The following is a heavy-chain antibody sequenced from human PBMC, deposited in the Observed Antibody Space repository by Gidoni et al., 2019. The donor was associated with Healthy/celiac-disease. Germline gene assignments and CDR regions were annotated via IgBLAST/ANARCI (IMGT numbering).Heavy chain of an antibody. V-gene: IGHV4-39*01. Sequence: QLQLQESGPGLVKPSETLSLTCTVSGGSISSSSYYWGWIRQPPGKGLEWIGSIYYSGSTYYNPSLKSRVTISVDTSKNQFSLKLSSVTAADTAVYYCARHGLYSGSYFGAFDIWGQGTMVTVSS. J-gene: IGHJ3*02. CDR1: GGSISSSSYY. D-gene: IGHD1-26*01. CDR3: ARHGLYSGSYFGAFDI. CDR2: IYYSGST.